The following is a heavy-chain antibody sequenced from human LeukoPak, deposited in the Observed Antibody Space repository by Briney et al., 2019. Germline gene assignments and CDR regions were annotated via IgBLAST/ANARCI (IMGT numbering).Heavy chain of an antibody. CDR1: GGSISSGSYY. D-gene: IGHD4-17*01. V-gene: IGHV4-61*02. CDR3: ARDLSYGDYVSSDAFDI. Sequence: SETLSLTCTVSGGSISSGSYYWSWIRQPAGKGLEWIGRIYTSGSTNYNPSLKSRVTISVDTSKNQLSLKLSSVTAADTAVYYCARDLSYGDYVSSDAFDIWGQGTMVTVSS. J-gene: IGHJ3*02. CDR2: IYTSGST.